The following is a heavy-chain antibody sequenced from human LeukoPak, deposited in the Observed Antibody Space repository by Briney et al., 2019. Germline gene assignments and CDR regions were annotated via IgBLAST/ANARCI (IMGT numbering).Heavy chain of an antibody. CDR1: GYTFTSYY. CDR2: INPSGGST. J-gene: IGHJ4*02. D-gene: IGHD2-15*01. Sequence: RASVKVSCKASGYTFTSYYMHWVRQAPGQGLEWMGIINPSGGSTSYAQKFQGRVTMTRDTSTSTVYMELSSLRSEDTAVYYCARDQGYCSGGSCSGGDIFDYWGQGTLVTVSS. CDR3: ARDQGYCSGGSCSGGDIFDY. V-gene: IGHV1-46*01.